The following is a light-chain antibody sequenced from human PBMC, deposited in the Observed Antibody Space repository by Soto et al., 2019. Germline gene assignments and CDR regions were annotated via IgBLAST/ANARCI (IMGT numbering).Light chain of an antibody. CDR3: QERRNWGGLN. CDR2: DAS. J-gene: IGKJ3*01. CDR1: QSVSSY. Sequence: QSPPILSLSPEKRATLSCRASQSVSSYLAWYQQKPGQAPRLLIYDASNRATGIPARFSGSGSGTDFTLTISSLEPEEGAVYECQERRNWGGLNVGPGT. V-gene: IGKV3-11*01.